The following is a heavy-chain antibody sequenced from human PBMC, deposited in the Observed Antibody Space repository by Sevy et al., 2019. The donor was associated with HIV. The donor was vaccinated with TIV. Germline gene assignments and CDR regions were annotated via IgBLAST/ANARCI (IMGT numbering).Heavy chain of an antibody. Sequence: ASVKVSCKASGYTFTSYGITWVRQAPGQGLEWMAWISADNGKTEYAQKVQGRVTMTTDTSTSTAYMELRSLRSDDTAVNYWARHRRRWELGGNWFDPWGQGTLVTVSS. D-gene: IGHD7-27*01. J-gene: IGHJ5*02. CDR2: ISADNGKT. CDR1: GYTFTSYG. V-gene: IGHV1-18*01. CDR3: ARHRRRWELGGNWFDP.